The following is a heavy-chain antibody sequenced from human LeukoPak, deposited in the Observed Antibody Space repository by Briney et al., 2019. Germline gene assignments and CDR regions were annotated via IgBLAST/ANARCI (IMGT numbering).Heavy chain of an antibody. Sequence: SETLSLTCTVSGGSIFSYYWSWIRQPPVKGLEWMGYIYYSGSTNYNPSLKSRVTISVDTSKNQCSLRVSSVTAADTAVYYCARHLNNCGDDCYIFDYWGQGTLVTVSS. D-gene: IGHD2-21*01. CDR3: ARHLNNCGDDCYIFDY. CDR2: IYYSGST. V-gene: IGHV4-59*08. J-gene: IGHJ4*02. CDR1: GGSIFSYY.